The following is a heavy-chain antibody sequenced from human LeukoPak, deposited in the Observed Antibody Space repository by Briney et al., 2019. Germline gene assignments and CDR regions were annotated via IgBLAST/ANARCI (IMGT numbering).Heavy chain of an antibody. D-gene: IGHD5-18*01. CDR3: ARDYTYSYGLFY. CDR2: ISSSGSTI. Sequence: GGSLRLSCAASGFTFSSYSMNWVRQAPGKGLEWVSYISSSGSTIYYADSVKGRFTISRDNAKNSLYLQMNSLRAEDTAVYYCARDYTYSYGLFYWGQGTLVTVSS. J-gene: IGHJ4*02. V-gene: IGHV3-48*04. CDR1: GFTFSSYS.